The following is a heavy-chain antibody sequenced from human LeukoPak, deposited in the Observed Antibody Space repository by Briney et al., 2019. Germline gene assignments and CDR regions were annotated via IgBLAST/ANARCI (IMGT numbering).Heavy chain of an antibody. CDR2: INHRGST. J-gene: IGHJ4*02. CDR1: GFTFTSYA. V-gene: IGHV4-34*01. Sequence: LRLSCAASGFTFTSYAMSWVRQAPGKGLEWIGEINHRGSTSYNPSLKSRVTISVDTSKNQFSLKLNSVTAADTAVYYCARGAPNNSGWHWGAWGQGTLVTVSS. D-gene: IGHD6-19*01. CDR3: ARGAPNNSGWHWGA.